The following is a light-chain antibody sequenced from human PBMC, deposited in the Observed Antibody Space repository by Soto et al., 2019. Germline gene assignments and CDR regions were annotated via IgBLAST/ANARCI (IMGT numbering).Light chain of an antibody. J-gene: IGLJ1*01. CDR1: SSDVGGYNY. CDR2: DVS. V-gene: IGLV2-14*01. CDR3: SSYTSSSTRD. Sequence: QSALTQPASVSGSHGQSITIYCTGTSSDVGGYNYVSWYQQHPGKATKLMIYDVSDRPSGVSNRFSGSKSGNTASLTISRLQPDDEDDYYCSSYTSSSTRDFGSGTKLTVL.